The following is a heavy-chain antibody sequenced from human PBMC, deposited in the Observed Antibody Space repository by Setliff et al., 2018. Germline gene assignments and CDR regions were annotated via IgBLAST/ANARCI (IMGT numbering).Heavy chain of an antibody. CDR1: GYSFTSYW. D-gene: IGHD2-21*01. Sequence: GESLKISCKGSGYSFTSYWIGWVRQMPGKGLEWMGIIYPGDSHTGYSPSFQGQVTISTDTSINTAFLQWNNLKASDTAVYYCARRGERLFNWFDPWGQGTLVTVSS. V-gene: IGHV5-51*01. CDR2: IYPGDSHT. CDR3: ARRGERLFNWFDP. J-gene: IGHJ5*02.